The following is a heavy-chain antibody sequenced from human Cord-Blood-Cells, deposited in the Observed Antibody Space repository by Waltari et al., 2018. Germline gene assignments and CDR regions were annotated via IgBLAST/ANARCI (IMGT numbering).Heavy chain of an antibody. Sequence: EVKLVGSVGGLVKPGGSLSLSCAASGVTFRSYRIHWVRQAPGKGLGWVSSISSSSSYIYYADSVKGRFTISRDNAKNSLYLQMNSLRAEDTAVYYCARERNWNAFDIWGQGTMVTVSS. CDR1: GVTFRSYR. V-gene: IGHV3-21*01. J-gene: IGHJ3*02. CDR3: ARERNWNAFDI. CDR2: ISSSSSYI. D-gene: IGHD1-20*01.